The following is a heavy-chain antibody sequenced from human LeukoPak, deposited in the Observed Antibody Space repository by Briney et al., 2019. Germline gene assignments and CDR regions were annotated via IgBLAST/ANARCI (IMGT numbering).Heavy chain of an antibody. CDR2: ISFDGNDK. CDR3: ARLSDYGDDNNHCFDP. J-gene: IGHJ5*02. V-gene: IGHV3-30*03. Sequence: GRSLRLSCAASGFSFSLYGMHWVRQAPGKGLGWVAVISFDGNDKFYADSVKGRFTISRDDSKNTLYLQMNSLRPEDTDVYYCARLSDYGDDNNHCFDPWGQGALVTVSS. CDR1: GFSFSLYG. D-gene: IGHD4-17*01.